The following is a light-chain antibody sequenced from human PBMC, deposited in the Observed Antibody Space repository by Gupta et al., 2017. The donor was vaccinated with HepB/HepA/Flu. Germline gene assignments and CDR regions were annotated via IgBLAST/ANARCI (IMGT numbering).Light chain of an antibody. CDR2: WGS. Sequence: IVLTPSPLSLPVTPGEPASISCRSSQSLLHSNGYNYLDWYLQKPGQSPQLLIYWGSKRASGGTDRVSGSGTGTDFTLKNRRAEAEDVGVYYCMQALHTRTFGQGTKVEIK. J-gene: IGKJ1*01. CDR3: MQALHTRT. V-gene: IGKV2-28*01. CDR1: QSLLHSNGYNY.